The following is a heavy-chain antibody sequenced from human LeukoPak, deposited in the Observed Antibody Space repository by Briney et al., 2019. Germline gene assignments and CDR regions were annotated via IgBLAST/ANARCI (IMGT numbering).Heavy chain of an antibody. CDR3: AKNSSGGYSDY. D-gene: IGHD6-19*01. CDR1: GYTFTSSG. Sequence: ASVKVSCKTSGYTFTSSGITWVRQAPGQGLEWMGWISTYNGYSKYAQNLQSRVTMTADTSTSTAYMELSSLRSDGTAVYYCAKNSSGGYSDYWGEGTLVTVSS. CDR2: ISTYNGYS. V-gene: IGHV1-18*01. J-gene: IGHJ4*02.